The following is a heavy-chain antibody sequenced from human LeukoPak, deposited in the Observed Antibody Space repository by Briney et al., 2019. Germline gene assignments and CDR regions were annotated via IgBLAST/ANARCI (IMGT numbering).Heavy chain of an antibody. V-gene: IGHV1-8*02. CDR2: MNPNSGNT. D-gene: IGHD6-13*01. CDR1: GYTFASYG. CDR3: ARGGSIAAAGIGYYYYYMDV. Sequence: ASVRVSCKASGYTFASYGINWVRQATGQGLEWMGWMNPNSGNTGYAQKFQGRVTMTRNTSISTAYMELSSLRSEDTAVYYCARGGSIAAAGIGYYYYYMDVWGKGTTVTVSS. J-gene: IGHJ6*03.